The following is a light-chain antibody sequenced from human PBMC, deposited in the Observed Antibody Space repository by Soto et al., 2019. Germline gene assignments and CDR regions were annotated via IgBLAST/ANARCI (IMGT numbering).Light chain of an antibody. CDR1: KSVNSN. CDR3: QHYTDWPLT. V-gene: IGKV3-15*01. CDR2: GAS. Sequence: EIVMTQSPATLSVSPGERATLSCRASKSVNSNLAWYQKKPGQAPRLLIFGASTRATGIPARFSGSGSGTEFTLTISSLQSEDFAVYYCQHYTDWPLTFGGGTKVEIK. J-gene: IGKJ4*01.